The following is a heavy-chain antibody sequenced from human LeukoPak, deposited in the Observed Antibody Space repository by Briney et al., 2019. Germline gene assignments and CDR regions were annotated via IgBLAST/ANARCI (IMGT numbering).Heavy chain of an antibody. D-gene: IGHD3-22*01. CDR2: IYHSGST. CDR3: ATRRRFYDSSGRGDY. CDR1: GYSISSGCY. V-gene: IGHV4-38-2*02. J-gene: IGHJ4*02. Sequence: SETLSLTCTVSGYSISSGCYWGWIRQPPGKGLEWIGSIYHSGSTYYNPSLKSRVTISVDTSKNQFSLKMRSVTAADTAVYYCATRRRFYDSSGRGDYWGQGTLVTVSS.